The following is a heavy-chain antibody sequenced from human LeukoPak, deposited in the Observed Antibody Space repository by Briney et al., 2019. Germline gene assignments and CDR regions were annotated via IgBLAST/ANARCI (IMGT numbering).Heavy chain of an antibody. CDR2: IYSGGST. Sequence: GGSLRLSCAASGFTVSSNYMSWVRQAPGKGLEWVSVIYSGGSTYYADSVKGRFTISRHNSKNTLYLQMNSLGAEDTAVYYCAKDLMRNSGYDPYTFDYWGQGTLVTVSS. V-gene: IGHV3-53*04. CDR3: AKDLMRNSGYDPYTFDY. J-gene: IGHJ4*02. D-gene: IGHD5-12*01. CDR1: GFTVSSNY.